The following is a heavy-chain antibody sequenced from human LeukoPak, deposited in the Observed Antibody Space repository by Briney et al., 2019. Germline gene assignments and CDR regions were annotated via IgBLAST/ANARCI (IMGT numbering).Heavy chain of an antibody. V-gene: IGHV1-18*01. CDR3: ARVNSHDSSGYYDY. J-gene: IGHJ4*02. CDR1: GYTFTSYG. D-gene: IGHD3-22*01. CDR2: ISAYNGNT. Sequence: GESLKISCKASGYTFTSYGISWVRQAPGQGLEWMGWISAYNGNTNYAQKLQGRVTMTTDTSTSTAYMELRSLRSDDTAVYYCARVNSHDSSGYYDYWGQGTLVTVSS.